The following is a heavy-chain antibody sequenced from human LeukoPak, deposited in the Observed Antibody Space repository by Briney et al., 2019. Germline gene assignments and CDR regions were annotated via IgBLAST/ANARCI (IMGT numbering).Heavy chain of an antibody. CDR2: INHSGST. V-gene: IGHV4-38-2*02. CDR1: GYSISSGYY. Sequence: SETLSLTCTVSGYSISSGYYWGWIRQPPGKGLEWIGSINHSGSTYYNPSLKSRVTISVDTSKNQFSLKLSSVTAADTAVYYCAGYYDYVWGSYRPVDYWGQGTLVTVSS. D-gene: IGHD3-16*02. J-gene: IGHJ4*02. CDR3: AGYYDYVWGSYRPVDY.